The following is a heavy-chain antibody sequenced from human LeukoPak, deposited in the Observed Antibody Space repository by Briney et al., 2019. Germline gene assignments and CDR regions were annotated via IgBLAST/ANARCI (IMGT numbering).Heavy chain of an antibody. J-gene: IGHJ4*02. CDR2: MNPNSGNT. CDR3: ARDYDFWSGYYTAFDY. Sequence: ASVKVSCKASGYTFTSYDINWVRQATGQGPEWMGWMNPNSGNTGYAQKFQGRVTMTRNTSISTAYMELSSLRSEDTAVYYCARDYDFWSGYYTAFDYWGQGTLVTVSS. CDR1: GYTFTSYD. V-gene: IGHV1-8*01. D-gene: IGHD3-3*01.